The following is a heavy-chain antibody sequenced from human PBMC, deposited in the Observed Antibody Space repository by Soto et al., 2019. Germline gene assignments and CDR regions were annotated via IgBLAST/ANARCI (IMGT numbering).Heavy chain of an antibody. CDR1: GFTFSDYY. CDR2: ISSTGTYT. Sequence: PVGSLRLSCAASGFTFSDYYMTWIRQAPGKGLEWVSYISSTGTYTNYAGSVRGRFTISRDNAKNSLYLQMNSLTADDTALYYCARDSTGWRAVYDSWGQGP. CDR3: ARDSTGWRAVYDS. J-gene: IGHJ4*02. V-gene: IGHV3-11*05. D-gene: IGHD6-19*01.